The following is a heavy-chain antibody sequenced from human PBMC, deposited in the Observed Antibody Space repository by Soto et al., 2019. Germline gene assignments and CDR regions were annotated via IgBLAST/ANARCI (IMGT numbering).Heavy chain of an antibody. CDR3: AKDRYCTNGVCPDY. CDR2: ISSSGSTI. CDR1: GFTFSDYY. D-gene: IGHD2-8*01. Sequence: GGSLRLSCAASGFTFSDYYMSWIRQAPGKGLEWVSYISSSGSTIYYADSVKGRFTISRDNAKNSLYLQMNSLRAEDTAVYYCAKDRYCTNGVCPDYWGQGTLVTVSS. J-gene: IGHJ4*02. V-gene: IGHV3-11*01.